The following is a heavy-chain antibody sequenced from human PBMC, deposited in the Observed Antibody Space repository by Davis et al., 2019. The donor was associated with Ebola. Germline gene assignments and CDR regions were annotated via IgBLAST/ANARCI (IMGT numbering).Heavy chain of an antibody. CDR3: AREGVTMVQGVITWKAFEY. J-gene: IGHJ4*02. CDR1: GYTFTSYY. Sequence: AASVKVSCKASGYTFTSYYMHWVRQAPGQGLEWMGIINPSGGSTSYAQKFQGRITMTRDTSTSTVYMELSSLRSDDTAVYYCAREGVTMVQGVITWKAFEYWGQGTPVTVSS. CDR2: INPSGGST. D-gene: IGHD3-10*01. V-gene: IGHV1-46*01.